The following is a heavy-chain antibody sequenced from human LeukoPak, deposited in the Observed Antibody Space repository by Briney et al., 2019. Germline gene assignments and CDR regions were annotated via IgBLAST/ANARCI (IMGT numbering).Heavy chain of an antibody. CDR1: GFTFSSYS. CDR2: ISSSSSHI. Sequence: GGSLRLSCAASGFTFSSYSMNWVRQAPGKGLEWVSSISSSSSHIYYADSVKGRFTISRDNAKNSLYLQMNSLRAEDTAVYYCARDGSWFDPWGQGTLVTVSS. V-gene: IGHV3-21*01. D-gene: IGHD1-26*01. J-gene: IGHJ5*02. CDR3: ARDGSWFDP.